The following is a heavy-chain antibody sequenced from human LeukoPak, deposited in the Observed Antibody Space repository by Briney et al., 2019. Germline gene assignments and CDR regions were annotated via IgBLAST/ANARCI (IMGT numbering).Heavy chain of an antibody. V-gene: IGHV3-74*01. CDR1: GFTFSSHW. J-gene: IGHJ4*02. CDR3: ARDKDPTVFDY. CDR2: IKTDGNDT. D-gene: IGHD2-15*01. Sequence: GGSLRLSCAASGFTFSSHWMHWVRHAPGKGLVWVSGIKTDGNDTAYADSVKGRFTISRDNAKNTLYLQMNSLSAEDTAVYYCARDKDPTVFDYWGQGTLVTVSS.